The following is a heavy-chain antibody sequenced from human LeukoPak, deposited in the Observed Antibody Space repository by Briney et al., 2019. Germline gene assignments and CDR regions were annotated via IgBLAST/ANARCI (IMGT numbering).Heavy chain of an antibody. J-gene: IGHJ4*02. CDR1: GGTFSSYA. V-gene: IGHV1-69*04. CDR3: ARDPTMVRGGDY. CDR2: IIPILGIA. D-gene: IGHD3-10*01. Sequence: ASVKVSCKASGGTFSSYAISWVRQAPGQGLEWMGRIIPILGIANHAQKFQGRVTITADKSTSTAYMELSSLRSEDTAVYCCARDPTMVRGGDYWGQGTLVTVSS.